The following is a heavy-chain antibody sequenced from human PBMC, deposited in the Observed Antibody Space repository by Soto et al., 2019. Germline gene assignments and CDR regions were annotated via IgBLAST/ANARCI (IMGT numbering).Heavy chain of an antibody. V-gene: IGHV3-74*01. Sequence: EVQLVESGGGLVQPGGSLRLSCAASGFTFSSYWMHWVRQAPGKGLVWVSRINSDGSSTSYADSVKGRFTISRDNAKNTLYLQMNSLRAADTAVYYCARDSGYDWGPGFDPWGQGTLVTVSS. CDR1: GFTFSSYW. D-gene: IGHD5-12*01. J-gene: IGHJ5*02. CDR3: ARDSGYDWGPGFDP. CDR2: INSDGSST.